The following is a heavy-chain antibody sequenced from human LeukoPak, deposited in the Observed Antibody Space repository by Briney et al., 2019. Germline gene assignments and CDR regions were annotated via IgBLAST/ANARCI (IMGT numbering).Heavy chain of an antibody. CDR2: IRDSGGST. Sequence: PGGSLRLSCAASGFIFSSYAMSWVRQAPGKGLEWVSAIRDSGGSTYYADSVKGRFTISRDNSKNTLYLQMNSLRAEDTAVYYCARDSSNSQVHYYDFWSGYYTDYYYGMDVWGQGTTVTVSS. D-gene: IGHD3-3*01. V-gene: IGHV3-23*01. CDR3: ARDSSNSQVHYYDFWSGYYTDYYYGMDV. CDR1: GFIFSSYA. J-gene: IGHJ6*02.